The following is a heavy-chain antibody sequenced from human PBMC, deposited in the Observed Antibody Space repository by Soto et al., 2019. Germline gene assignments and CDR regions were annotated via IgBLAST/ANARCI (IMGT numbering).Heavy chain of an antibody. CDR1: GGSISSYY. Sequence: SETLSLTCTVSGGSISSYYWSWIRQPPGKGLEWIGYIYYSGSTNYNPSLKSRVTISVDTSKNQFSLKLSSVTAADTAVYYCARAKYYDFWSGYYGSWFDPWGQGTLVTVS. CDR2: IYYSGST. J-gene: IGHJ5*02. CDR3: ARAKYYDFWSGYYGSWFDP. V-gene: IGHV4-59*08. D-gene: IGHD3-3*01.